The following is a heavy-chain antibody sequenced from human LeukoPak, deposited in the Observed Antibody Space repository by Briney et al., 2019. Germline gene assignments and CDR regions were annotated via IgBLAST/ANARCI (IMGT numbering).Heavy chain of an antibody. Sequence: GGSLRLSCAVSGFSLSNYATSWVRQAPGKGLEWVSAISASGTDTCYADSVKGRFTISRDTSKNTVYLQMNSLRDEDTAIYYCAKQLGSGNYYPTGEDYWGQGTLVTVSS. J-gene: IGHJ4*02. CDR2: ISASGTDT. CDR1: GFSLSNYA. V-gene: IGHV3-23*01. CDR3: AKQLGSGNYYPTGEDY. D-gene: IGHD3-10*01.